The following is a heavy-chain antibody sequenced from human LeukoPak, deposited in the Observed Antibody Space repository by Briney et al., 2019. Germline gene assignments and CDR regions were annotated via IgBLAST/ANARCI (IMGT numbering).Heavy chain of an antibody. Sequence: GGSLRLSCTASGFTLSSYEMSWIRQAPGKGLEWVSSIDYSGGSTYYADSVKGRFTISRDNSKNTLYLQMNSLRAEDTAVYYCATRYYDYVWGSYPLDYWGQGTLVTVSS. CDR3: ATRYYDYVWGSYPLDY. D-gene: IGHD3-16*02. CDR2: IDYSGGST. V-gene: IGHV3-23*01. J-gene: IGHJ4*02. CDR1: GFTLSSYE.